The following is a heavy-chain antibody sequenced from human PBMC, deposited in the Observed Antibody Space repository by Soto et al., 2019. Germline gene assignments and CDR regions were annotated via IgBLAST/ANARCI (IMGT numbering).Heavy chain of an antibody. Sequence: EVQLVESGGGLVQPGRSLRLSCAASGFTFDDYAMHWVRQAPGKGLEWVSGISWNSDYIGYADSVNGRFTISRDNAKNYLYLQMISLRADDAALYYCAKGIYSNYIPHYAMDVWGQGTTVTVS. CDR2: ISWNSDYI. CDR1: GFTFDDYA. D-gene: IGHD4-4*01. CDR3: AKGIYSNYIPHYAMDV. J-gene: IGHJ6*02. V-gene: IGHV3-9*01.